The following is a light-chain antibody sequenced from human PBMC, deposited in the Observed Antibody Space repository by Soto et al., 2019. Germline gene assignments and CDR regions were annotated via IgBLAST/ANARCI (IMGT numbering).Light chain of an antibody. CDR1: QDISNY. J-gene: IGKJ4*01. CDR2: DAS. CDR3: QQYDNLPPT. Sequence: DIQMTQSPSSLSASVGDRVTITCQASQDISNYLNWYQQKPGKAPKLLIYDASNLETGVPSRFSGSGSGKDFTFTISSLQPEDIATYYCQQYDNLPPTLGGGTKVDIK. V-gene: IGKV1-33*01.